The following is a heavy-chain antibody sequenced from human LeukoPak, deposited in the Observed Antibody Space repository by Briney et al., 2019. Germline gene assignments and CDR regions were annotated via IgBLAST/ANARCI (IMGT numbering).Heavy chain of an antibody. CDR3: AKVLSGSYYPWDY. CDR1: GFTFSSYS. J-gene: IGHJ4*02. V-gene: IGHV3-21*04. D-gene: IGHD1-26*01. Sequence: GSLRLSCAASGFTFSSYSMNWVRQAPGKGLEWVSSISSSSSYIYYADSVKGRFTISRDNSKNTLYLQMNSLRAEDTAVYYCAKVLSGSYYPWDYWGQGTLVTVSS. CDR2: ISSSSSYI.